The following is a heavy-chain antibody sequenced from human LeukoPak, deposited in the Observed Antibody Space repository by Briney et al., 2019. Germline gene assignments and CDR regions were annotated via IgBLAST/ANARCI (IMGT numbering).Heavy chain of an antibody. CDR1: GFTFSDYY. J-gene: IGHJ4*02. D-gene: IGHD3-22*01. V-gene: IGHV3-15*01. CDR3: TTDCCDSSGYYPQVVRQIDY. CDR2: IKSKTDGGTT. Sequence: GGSLRLSCAASGFTFSDYYMSWIRQAPGKGLEWVGRIKSKTDGGTTDYAAPVKGRFTISRDDSKNTLYLQMNSLKTEDTAVYYCTTDCCDSSGYYPQVVRQIDYWGQGTLVTVSS.